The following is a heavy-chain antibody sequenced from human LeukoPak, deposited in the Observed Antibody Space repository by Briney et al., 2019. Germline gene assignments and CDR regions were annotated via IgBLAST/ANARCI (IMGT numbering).Heavy chain of an antibody. D-gene: IGHD5-18*01. J-gene: IGHJ4*02. Sequence: PGGSLRLSCAASGFTFSRNWMHWVRQVPGKGLVWVSRVNRDGSTTTYADSVKGRFTISRDNSKKTLYLQMNSLRAEDTAVYYCAKAIADSYGSFDYWGQGTLVTVSS. CDR1: GFTFSRNW. CDR3: AKAIADSYGSFDY. V-gene: IGHV3-74*01. CDR2: VNRDGSTT.